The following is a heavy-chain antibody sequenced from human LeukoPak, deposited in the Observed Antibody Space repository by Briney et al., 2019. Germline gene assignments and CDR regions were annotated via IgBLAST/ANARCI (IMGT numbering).Heavy chain of an antibody. CDR1: GGSISSGSYY. J-gene: IGHJ4*02. Sequence: SQTLSLTCTVSGGSISSGSYYWSWIRQPAGKGLEWIGRIYTSGSTNYNPSPKSRATISVDTSKNQFSLKLSSVTAADTAVYYCARGVHNPMVYAIEHFDYWGQGTLVTVSS. CDR2: IYTSGST. V-gene: IGHV4-61*02. CDR3: ARGVHNPMVYAIEHFDY. D-gene: IGHD2-8*01.